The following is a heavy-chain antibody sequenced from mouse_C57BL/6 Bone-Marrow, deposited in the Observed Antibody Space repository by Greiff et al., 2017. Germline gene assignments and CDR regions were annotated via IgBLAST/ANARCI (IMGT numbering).Heavy chain of an antibody. CDR2: ISDGGSYT. Sequence: EVKLMESGGGLVKPGGSLKLSCAASGFTFSSYAMSWVRQTPEKRLEWVATISDGGSYTYYPDNVKGRFTISRDNAKNNLYLQMSHLKSEDTAMYYCARGYYYGSSYDLAYWGQGTLVTVSA. CDR3: ARGYYYGSSYDLAY. D-gene: IGHD1-1*01. CDR1: GFTFSSYA. J-gene: IGHJ3*01. V-gene: IGHV5-4*03.